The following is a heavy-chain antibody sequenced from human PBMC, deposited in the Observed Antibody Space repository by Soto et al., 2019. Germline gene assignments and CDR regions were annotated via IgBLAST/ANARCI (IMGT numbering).Heavy chain of an antibody. CDR1: GFTFSSYS. V-gene: IGHV3-21*01. D-gene: IGHD2-2*01. Sequence: GGSLRLSCAASGFTFSSYSMNWVRQAPGKGLEWVSSISSSSSYIYYADSVKGRFTISRDNAKNSLYLQMNSLRAEDTAVYYCAREIPEDIVVVPAAQNWFGPWGQGTLVTVSS. CDR2: ISSSSSYI. CDR3: AREIPEDIVVVPAAQNWFGP. J-gene: IGHJ5*02.